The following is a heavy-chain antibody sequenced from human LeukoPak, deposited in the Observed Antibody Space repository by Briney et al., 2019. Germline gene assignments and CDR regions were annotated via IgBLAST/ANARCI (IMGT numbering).Heavy chain of an antibody. CDR3: AKDSTGSYYAY. CDR1: GFTFSSYA. Sequence: PGGSLRLSCAASGFTFSSYAMSWVRQAPGKGLEWVSAISGSGGSTYYADSVKGRFTISRDNSKNMLYLQMDSLRAEDTAVYYCAKDSTGSYYAYWGQGTLVTVSS. J-gene: IGHJ4*02. V-gene: IGHV3-23*01. D-gene: IGHD1-26*01. CDR2: ISGSGGST.